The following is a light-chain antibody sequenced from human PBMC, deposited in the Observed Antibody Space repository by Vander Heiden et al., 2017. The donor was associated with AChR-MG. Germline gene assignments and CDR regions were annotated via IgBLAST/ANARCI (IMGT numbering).Light chain of an antibody. CDR3: QAWDSRSNWV. V-gene: IGLV3-1*01. J-gene: IGLJ3*02. CDR2: QND. CDR1: RLGNKY. Sequence: SYELTQPPSVSVSPGQTASITCSGDRLGNKYASWYQQKPGQSPVLVIHQNDKRPAGIPGRFSGSSSGNTATLTISGTQSLDEADYCCQAWDSRSNWVFGGGTKLTVL.